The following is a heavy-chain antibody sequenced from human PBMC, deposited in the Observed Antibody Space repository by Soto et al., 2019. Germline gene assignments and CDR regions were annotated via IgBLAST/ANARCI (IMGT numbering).Heavy chain of an antibody. D-gene: IGHD6-13*01. CDR2: INHSGST. V-gene: IGHV4-34*01. J-gene: IGHJ6*02. Sequence: SETLSLTCAVYGGSFSGYYWSWIRQPPGNGLEWIGEINHSGSTNYNPSLKSRVTISVDTSKNQFSLKLSSVTAADTAVYYCARGIAAAGLYYYYYGMDVWGQGTTVTVSS. CDR1: GGSFSGYY. CDR3: ARGIAAAGLYYYYYGMDV.